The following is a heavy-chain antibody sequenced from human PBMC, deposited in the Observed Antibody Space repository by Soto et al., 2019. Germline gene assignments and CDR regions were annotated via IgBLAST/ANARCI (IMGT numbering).Heavy chain of an antibody. CDR2: IYYSGST. V-gene: IGHV4-39*01. Sequence: SETLSLTCTVSGGSISSSSYYWGWIRQPPGKGLEWIGSIYYSGSTYYNPSLKSRVTISVDTSKNQFSLKLSSVTAADTAVYYCWGSGSPPYYYYDGMDVWGQGTTVT. CDR3: WGSGSPPYYYYDGMDV. CDR1: GGSISSSSYY. J-gene: IGHJ6*02. D-gene: IGHD3-10*01.